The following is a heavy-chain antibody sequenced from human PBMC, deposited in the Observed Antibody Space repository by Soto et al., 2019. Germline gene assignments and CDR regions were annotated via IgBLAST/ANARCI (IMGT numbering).Heavy chain of an antibody. CDR3: AKESGGVRYAPYFDL. Sequence: QVQLVESGGGVVQPGTSLRLACAASGFTLSNIGMQWVRQAPGKGLEWVAVISAGGNTKYYADSVKGRFTISRDNSKNTLFLQMNSLRTEDTAVYYCAKESGGVRYAPYFDLWGQGTLVTVSA. CDR1: GFTLSNIG. CDR2: ISAGGNTK. J-gene: IGHJ4*02. D-gene: IGHD2-15*01. V-gene: IGHV3-30*18.